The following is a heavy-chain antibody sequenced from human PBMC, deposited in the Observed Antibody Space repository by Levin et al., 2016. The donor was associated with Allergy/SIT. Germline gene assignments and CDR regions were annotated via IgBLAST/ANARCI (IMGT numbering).Heavy chain of an antibody. V-gene: IGHV4-39*01. Sequence: SETLSLTCTVSGGSISNSNYYWGWIRQPPGKGLEWIGSIYYSGSTYYNPSLKSRVTISVDTSKNQFSLKLSSVTAADTAVYYCARGRPYLLIAAAGRYFDYWGQGTLVTVSS. CDR3: ARGRPYLLIAAAGRYFDY. J-gene: IGHJ4*02. CDR2: IYYSGST. CDR1: GGSISNSNYY. D-gene: IGHD6-13*01.